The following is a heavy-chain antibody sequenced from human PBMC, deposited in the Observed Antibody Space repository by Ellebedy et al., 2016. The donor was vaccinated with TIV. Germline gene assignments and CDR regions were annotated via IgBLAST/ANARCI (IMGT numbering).Heavy chain of an antibody. D-gene: IGHD4-23*01. V-gene: IGHV3-53*01. CDR1: GFTVSSNY. Sequence: GESLKISXAASGFTVSSNYMSWVRQAPGKGLEWVSVIYSGGSTYYADSVKGRFTISRDNAKNSLYLQMNSLRAEDTAVYYCARVSDDYGGNSEDAFDIWGQGTMVTVSS. CDR3: ARVSDDYGGNSEDAFDI. J-gene: IGHJ3*02. CDR2: IYSGGST.